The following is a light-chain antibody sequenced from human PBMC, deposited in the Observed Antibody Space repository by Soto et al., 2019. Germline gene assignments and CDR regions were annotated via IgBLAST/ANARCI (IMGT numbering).Light chain of an antibody. Sequence: ETVMTQSPATLSVSPGERVTLSCRASQSVRSNLAWYQQKPGQPPRLLIYAASTRATGIPARFSGSGSGTEFTLTISSLQSEDFAVYCCQQFNNWPWTFGQGTKVEIK. J-gene: IGKJ1*01. V-gene: IGKV3-15*01. CDR1: QSVRSN. CDR2: AAS. CDR3: QQFNNWPWT.